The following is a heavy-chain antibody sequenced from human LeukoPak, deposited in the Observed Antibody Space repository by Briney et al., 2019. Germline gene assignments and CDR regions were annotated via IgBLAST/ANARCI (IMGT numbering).Heavy chain of an antibody. CDR2: IYPSGST. J-gene: IGHJ4*02. Sequence: SETLSLTCTVSGYSISSGFYWGWVRQPPGQGLEWIGAIYPSGSTYYNPSLKSRVTISVDTSKNQFSLKLSSVTAADTAVYYCARLAWGRLDYWGQGTLVTVSS. CDR3: ARLAWGRLDY. V-gene: IGHV4-38-2*02. CDR1: GYSISSGFY. D-gene: IGHD7-27*01.